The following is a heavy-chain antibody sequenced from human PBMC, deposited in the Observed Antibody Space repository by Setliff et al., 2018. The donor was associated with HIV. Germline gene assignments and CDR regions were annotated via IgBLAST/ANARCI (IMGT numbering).Heavy chain of an antibody. CDR3: TRDRGYQLLPY. CDR2: INGGNGKT. V-gene: IGHV1-3*01. CDR1: GYIFTQYA. J-gene: IGHJ4*02. Sequence: ASVKVSCKTSGYIFTQYAVHWVRQAPGQRLEWMGWINGGNGKTKYSQKFQDRVTITRDTSTSTAYMELSSLRSEDTAVYYCTRDRGYQLLPYWGQGTLVTVSS. D-gene: IGHD2-2*01.